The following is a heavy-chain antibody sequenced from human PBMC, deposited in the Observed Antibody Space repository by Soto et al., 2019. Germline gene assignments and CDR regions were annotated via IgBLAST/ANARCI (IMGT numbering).Heavy chain of an antibody. D-gene: IGHD4-17*01. CDR1: GGSISSYY. V-gene: IGHV4-59*01. CDR2: IYYSGST. J-gene: IGHJ4*02. CDR3: ARRYGASFDY. Sequence: SETLSLTCTVSGGSISSYYWSWIRQPPVKGLEWIGYIYYSGSTNYNPSLKSRVTISVDTSKNQFSLKLSSVTAADTAVYYCARRYGASFDYWCQGTLDSVAS.